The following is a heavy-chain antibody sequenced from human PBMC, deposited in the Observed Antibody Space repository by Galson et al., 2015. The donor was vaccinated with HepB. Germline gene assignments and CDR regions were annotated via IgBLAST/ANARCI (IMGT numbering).Heavy chain of an antibody. V-gene: IGHV3-21*01. CDR2: ITASSSFI. J-gene: IGHJ4*02. CDR1: GFTFSSSS. D-gene: IGHD3-10*01. CDR3: ARGPSLHHYGSGSPPR. Sequence: SLRLSCAASGFTFSSSSMNWVRQAPGRGLEWVSSITASSSFIRYADSVKGRFTISRDDSKNSLFLQMNSLRAQDTAVYYCARGPSLHHYGSGSPPRWGQGTLVTVSS.